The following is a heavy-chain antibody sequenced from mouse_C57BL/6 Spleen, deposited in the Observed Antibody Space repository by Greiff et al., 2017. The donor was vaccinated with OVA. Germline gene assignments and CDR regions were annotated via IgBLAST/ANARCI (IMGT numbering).Heavy chain of an antibody. CDR3: TGSRVLPYWYFED. Sequence: QVQLQQPGAELVKPGASVKLSCKASSYTFTSYWMHWVKQRPGRGLAWIGRIDPNSGGTKYNEKFKSKATLTVDKPSSTSYMQLSSLTSEDSAVYYGTGSRVLPYWYFEDWGTGTTVTVSS. V-gene: IGHV1-72*01. CDR2: IDPNSGGT. J-gene: IGHJ1*03. CDR1: SYTFTSYW. D-gene: IGHD1-1*01.